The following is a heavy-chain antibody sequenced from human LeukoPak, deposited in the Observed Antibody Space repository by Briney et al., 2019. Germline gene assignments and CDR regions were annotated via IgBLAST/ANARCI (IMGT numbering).Heavy chain of an antibody. CDR2: IHPTGST. Sequence: SETQSLTCTVSGYSISSGYYWGWIRQPPGKGLEWVGSIHPTGSTYYNPSLKSRVTISVDTSKNQFSLSLSSVTAADTAVYYCARLPGVNYYGSGSPYWGQGTLVTVSS. J-gene: IGHJ4*02. CDR1: GYSISSGYY. D-gene: IGHD3-10*01. V-gene: IGHV4-38-2*02. CDR3: ARLPGVNYYGSGSPY.